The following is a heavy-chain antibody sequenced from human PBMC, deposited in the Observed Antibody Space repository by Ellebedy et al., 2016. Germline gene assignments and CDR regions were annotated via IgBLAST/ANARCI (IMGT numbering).Heavy chain of an antibody. CDR3: AKQGVFSSSSVRYYYYMDV. Sequence: GGSLRLXXAASGFTFSSYAMSWVRQAPGKGLEWVSTISGSGGSTYYADSVKGRFTISRDNSKNTLYLQMNSLRAEDTAVYYCAKQGVFSSSSVRYYYYMDVWGKGTTVTVSS. D-gene: IGHD6-6*01. CDR1: GFTFSSYA. V-gene: IGHV3-23*01. CDR2: ISGSGGST. J-gene: IGHJ6*03.